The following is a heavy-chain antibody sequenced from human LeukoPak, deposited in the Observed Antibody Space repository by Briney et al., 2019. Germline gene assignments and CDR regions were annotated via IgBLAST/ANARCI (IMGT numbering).Heavy chain of an antibody. V-gene: IGHV3-66*01. CDR2: LYSSGGT. CDR3: AGKGNGYSGSYVFAH. J-gene: IGHJ4*02. Sequence: PSETLSLTCTVSGGSISSSSYYWGWIRQPPGKGLEWVSVLYSSGGTNDADSVKGRFTISRDNSENTLDLQMNSLRAEDTAVYYCAGKGNGYSGSYVFAHWGQGTLVTVSS. CDR1: GGSISSSSYY. D-gene: IGHD1-26*01.